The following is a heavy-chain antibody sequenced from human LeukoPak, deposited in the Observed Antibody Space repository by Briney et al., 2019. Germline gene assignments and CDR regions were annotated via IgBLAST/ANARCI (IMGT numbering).Heavy chain of an antibody. D-gene: IGHD2-2*01. CDR2: INSDGSWT. J-gene: IGHJ4*02. V-gene: IGHV3-74*01. CDR3: VSFYETY. CDR1: GFTFSTYN. Sequence: HPGGSLRLSCAASGFTFSTYNMNWVRQAPGKGLVWVSHINSDGSWTSYADSVKGRFTISKDNAKNTVYLQTNNLRAEDTAVYYCVSFYETYWGRGTLVTVSS.